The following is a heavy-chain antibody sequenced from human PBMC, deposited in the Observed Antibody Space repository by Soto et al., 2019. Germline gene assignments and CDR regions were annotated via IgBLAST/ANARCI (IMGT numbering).Heavy chain of an antibody. D-gene: IGHD6-13*01. CDR2: IKKDGNEI. J-gene: IGHJ6*03. V-gene: IGHV3-7*01. CDR3: ARFDSWPHYYMDV. CDR1: GFTLSSFW. Sequence: GGSLRLSCEASGFTLSSFWTGWVRQAPEKGLEWVANIKKDGNEIYYVDSVKGRFTTSRDNAKNSVYLQMNSLRAEDTAVYYCARFDSWPHYYMDVWGKRTTVTVSS.